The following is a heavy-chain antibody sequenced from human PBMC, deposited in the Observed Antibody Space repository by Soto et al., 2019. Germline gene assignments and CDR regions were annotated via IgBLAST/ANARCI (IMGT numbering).Heavy chain of an antibody. CDR1: GFTFSSYA. Sequence: EVQLLESGGGLVQPGGSLRLSCAASGFTFSSYAMSWVRQAPGKGLEWVSTISGSGDNTFYADSVKGRFTISRDNSKNTVYLQMNSLRAEDTAVYYCAKPHRDVYSTAFFYHWGQGTLVTVSS. J-gene: IGHJ4*02. V-gene: IGHV3-23*01. CDR2: ISGSGDNT. CDR3: AKPHRDVYSTAFFYH. D-gene: IGHD4-4*01.